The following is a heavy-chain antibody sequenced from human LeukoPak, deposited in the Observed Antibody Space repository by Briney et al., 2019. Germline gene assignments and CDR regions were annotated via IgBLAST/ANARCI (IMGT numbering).Heavy chain of an antibody. D-gene: IGHD2-2*01. Sequence: EGSLRLSCAASGFTVSSNYMSWVRQAPGKGLVWVSHINSDGSWTSYADSVKGRFTISKDNAKNTVYLQMNNLRVEDTAVYYCVSFYETYWGRGTLVTVSS. J-gene: IGHJ4*02. V-gene: IGHV3-74*01. CDR1: GFTVSSNY. CDR2: INSDGSWT. CDR3: VSFYETY.